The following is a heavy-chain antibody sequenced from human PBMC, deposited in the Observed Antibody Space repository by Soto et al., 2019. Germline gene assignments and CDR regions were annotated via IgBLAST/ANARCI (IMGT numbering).Heavy chain of an antibody. Sequence: LRLSCAASGFTFSSYEMNWVRQAPGKGLEWVSYISSSGSTIYYADSVKGRFTISRDNAKNSLYLQMNSLRAEDTAVYYCARAPRGAAAGFDYWGQGTLVTVSS. CDR3: ARAPRGAAAGFDY. CDR2: ISSSGSTI. CDR1: GFTFSSYE. J-gene: IGHJ4*02. D-gene: IGHD6-13*01. V-gene: IGHV3-48*03.